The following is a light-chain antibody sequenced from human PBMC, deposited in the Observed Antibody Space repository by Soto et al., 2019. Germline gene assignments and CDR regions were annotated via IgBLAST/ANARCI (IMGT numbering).Light chain of an antibody. CDR2: SAS. J-gene: IGKJ2*03. CDR1: QDINVY. Sequence: DIQMTQSPSSVSASIGDTVTITCRASQDINVYLNWYQQKPGEVPKLLIYSASSLHSGVPSRFTGSGSETDFTLTIRSLQPEDSATYHCQHAYVAPYSFGQGTKV. V-gene: IGKV1-39*01. CDR3: QHAYVAPYS.